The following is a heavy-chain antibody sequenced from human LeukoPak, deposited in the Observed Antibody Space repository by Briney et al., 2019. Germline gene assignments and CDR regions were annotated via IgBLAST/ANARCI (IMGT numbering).Heavy chain of an antibody. CDR3: ARIDRGFYSRWTAFAF. CDR2: ISSSGTYI. D-gene: IGHD2-15*01. CDR1: GFTFSSYS. J-gene: IGHJ3*01. V-gene: IGHV3-21*01. Sequence: PGGSLRLSCAASGFTFSSYSMNWVRQAPGKGLECVSSISSSGTYIYYADSVKGRFTISRDNAKNSLYLQMNSLRAEDTAVYYCARIDRGFYSRWTAFAFWGQGTMVTVSS.